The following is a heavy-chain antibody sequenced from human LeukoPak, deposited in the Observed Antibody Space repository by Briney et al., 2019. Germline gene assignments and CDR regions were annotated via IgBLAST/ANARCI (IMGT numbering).Heavy chain of an antibody. CDR2: ISYGGST. V-gene: IGHV4-39*01. J-gene: IGHJ1*01. CDR1: GDSISSRRYY. D-gene: IGHD6-13*01. Sequence: SETLSLTCTVSGDSISSRRYYWAWIRQPPGRGLEWIGSISYGGSTYYNPSLKSRVTISVDTSKNQFSLKLTSVTATDAAVYLCARRLAAAGGGNEYFQYWGQGTLVTVSS. CDR3: ARRLAAAGGGNEYFQY.